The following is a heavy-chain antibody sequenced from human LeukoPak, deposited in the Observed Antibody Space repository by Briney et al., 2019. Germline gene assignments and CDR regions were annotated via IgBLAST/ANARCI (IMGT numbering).Heavy chain of an antibody. Sequence: ASVKVSCKASGYTFTGYYMHWVRQAPGQGLEWMGWINPNSGGTNYAQKFQGRVTMTRDTSISTAYMELGRLRSDDTAVYYCARDLGGFYDSSGYAGWFDPWGQGTLVTVSS. CDR2: INPNSGGT. J-gene: IGHJ5*02. CDR3: ARDLGGFYDSSGYAGWFDP. D-gene: IGHD3-22*01. V-gene: IGHV1-2*02. CDR1: GYTFTGYY.